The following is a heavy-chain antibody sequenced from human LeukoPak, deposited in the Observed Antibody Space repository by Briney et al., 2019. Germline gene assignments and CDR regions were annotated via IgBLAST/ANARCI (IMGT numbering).Heavy chain of an antibody. D-gene: IGHD6-13*01. V-gene: IGHV4-34*01. J-gene: IGHJ4*02. CDR3: ARGRERYSSSWYKGY. CDR2: INHSGST. Sequence: SETLSLTCAVYGGSFSGYYWSWIRQPLGKGLEWIGEINHSGSTNYNPSLKSRVTISVDTSKNQFSLKLSSVTAADTAVYYCARGRERYSSSWYKGYWGQGTLVTVSS. CDR1: GGSFSGYY.